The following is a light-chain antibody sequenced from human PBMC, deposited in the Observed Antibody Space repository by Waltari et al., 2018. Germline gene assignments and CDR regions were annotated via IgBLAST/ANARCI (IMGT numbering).Light chain of an antibody. Sequence: QLVLTQSPSATASLGASVKLTCTLSSGHSNNAIAWHQQQPEKGPRYLMKVNSDGGESKGDGIPDRFAGSSSGAERYLTISSLQSEDEADYYCHTRGTGLYVFGPGTKVTVL. CDR3: HTRGTGLYV. CDR1: SGHSNNA. J-gene: IGLJ1*01. V-gene: IGLV4-69*01. CDR2: VNSDGGE.